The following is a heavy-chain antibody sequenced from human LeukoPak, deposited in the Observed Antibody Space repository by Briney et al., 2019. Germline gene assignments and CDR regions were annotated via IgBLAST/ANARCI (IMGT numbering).Heavy chain of an antibody. CDR2: LSGSGGRT. Sequence: PGGSLRLSCAASKFTFSNYVMSWVRQAPGKGLEWVSGLSGSGGRTYYAESVKGRFTISRDNSKNTLYLQMNSLRAEDTAEYYCAKGSYNSSWYGYFDYWGQGTLVTVSS. D-gene: IGHD6-13*01. V-gene: IGHV3-23*01. CDR3: AKGSYNSSWYGYFDY. CDR1: KFTFSNYV. J-gene: IGHJ4*02.